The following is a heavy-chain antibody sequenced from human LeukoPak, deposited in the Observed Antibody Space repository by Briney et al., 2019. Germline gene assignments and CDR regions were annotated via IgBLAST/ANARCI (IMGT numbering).Heavy chain of an antibody. CDR2: INHSGST. CDR1: GGSFSGYY. D-gene: IGHD2-2*01. CDR3: ARLSVGYCSSTSCYSADY. Sequence: SETLSLTCAVYGGSFSGYYWSWIRQPPGKGLEWIGEINHSGSTNYNPSLKSRVTISVDTSKNQFSLKLSSVTAAGTAVYYCARLSVGYCSSTSCYSADYWGQGTLVTVSS. J-gene: IGHJ4*02. V-gene: IGHV4-34*01.